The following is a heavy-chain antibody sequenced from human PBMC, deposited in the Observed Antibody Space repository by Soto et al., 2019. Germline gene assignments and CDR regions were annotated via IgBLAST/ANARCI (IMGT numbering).Heavy chain of an antibody. CDR3: ASHNSKYDYGYEYLDY. J-gene: IGHJ4*02. CDR1: GYTFTNYW. CDR2: IYPGDSDT. V-gene: IGHV5-51*01. D-gene: IGHD3-16*01. Sequence: GESLKISCNGSGYTFTNYWIGWVRQMPGKGLEWMGIIYPGDSDTRYSPSFQGQVTFSVDKSISTAYLHWNSPKASDTAMYYCASHNSKYDYGYEYLDYWGQGTLVTVSS.